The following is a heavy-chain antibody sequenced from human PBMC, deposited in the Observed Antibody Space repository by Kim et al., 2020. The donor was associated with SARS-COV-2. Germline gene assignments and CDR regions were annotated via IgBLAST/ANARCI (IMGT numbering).Heavy chain of an antibody. Sequence: SETLSLTCTVSGGSVSSGSYYWSWIRQPPGKGLEWIGYIYYSGSTNYNPSLKRRVTISVDTSKNQFSLKLSSVTAADTAVYCCARVSSGWYYFDYWGQGTLVTVSS. V-gene: IGHV4-61*01. CDR1: GGSVSSGSYY. D-gene: IGHD6-19*01. J-gene: IGHJ4*02. CDR2: IYYSGST. CDR3: ARVSSGWYYFDY.